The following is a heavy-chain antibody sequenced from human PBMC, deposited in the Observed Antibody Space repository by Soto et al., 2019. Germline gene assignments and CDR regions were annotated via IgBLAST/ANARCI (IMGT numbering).Heavy chain of an antibody. CDR3: AKDGGYCTNGVCSRDYYYGMDV. J-gene: IGHJ6*02. CDR1: GFTFSSYG. V-gene: IGHV3-30*18. D-gene: IGHD2-8*01. CDR2: ISYDGSNK. Sequence: GGSLRLSCAASGFTFSSYGMHWVRQAPGKGLEWVAVISYDGSNKYYADSVKGRFTISRDNSKNTLYLQMNSLRAEDTAVYYCAKDGGYCTNGVCSRDYYYGMDVWGQGTTVTVSS.